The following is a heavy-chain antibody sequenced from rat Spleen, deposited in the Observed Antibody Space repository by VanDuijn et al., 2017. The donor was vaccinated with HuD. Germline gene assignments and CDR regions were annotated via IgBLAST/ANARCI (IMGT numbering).Heavy chain of an antibody. D-gene: IGHD1-11*01. CDR3: ARLEGGFMDA. J-gene: IGHJ4*01. CDR2: ITNTGGST. CDR1: GFTFSNYD. Sequence: EVQLVESGGGLVQPGRSMKLSCAASGFTFSNYDMAWVRQAPTRGLEWVASITNTGGSTYYPDSVKGRFTISRDNAKSTLYLQMNSLRSEDTATYYCARLEGGFMDAWGQGASVTVSS. V-gene: IGHV5-25*01.